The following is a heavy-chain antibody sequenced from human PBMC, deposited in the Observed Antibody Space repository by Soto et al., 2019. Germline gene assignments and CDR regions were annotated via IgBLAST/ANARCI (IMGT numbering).Heavy chain of an antibody. Sequence: SETLSLTCTVSGGSISSGGYYWSWIRQHPGKGLEWIGYIYYSGSTYYNPSLKSRVTISVDTSKNQFSLKLSSVTAADTAVYYCARDTVVVAASGYYYYMDVWGKGTTVTVSS. J-gene: IGHJ6*03. V-gene: IGHV4-31*03. CDR1: GGSISSGGYY. CDR3: ARDTVVVAASGYYYYMDV. D-gene: IGHD2-15*01. CDR2: IYYSGST.